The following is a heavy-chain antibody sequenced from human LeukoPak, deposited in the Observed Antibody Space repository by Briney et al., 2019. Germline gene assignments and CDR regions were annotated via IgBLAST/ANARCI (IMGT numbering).Heavy chain of an antibody. J-gene: IGHJ6*02. V-gene: IGHV3-30*04. CDR1: GFTFSSYA. Sequence: GGSLRLSCAASGFTFSSYAMHWVRQAPGKGLEWVAVISYDGSNKYYADSVKGRFTISRDNSKNTLYLQMNSLRAEDTAVYYCARARYSYGYYYYGMDVWGRGTLVTVSS. CDR3: ARARYSYGYYYYGMDV. CDR2: ISYDGSNK. D-gene: IGHD5-18*01.